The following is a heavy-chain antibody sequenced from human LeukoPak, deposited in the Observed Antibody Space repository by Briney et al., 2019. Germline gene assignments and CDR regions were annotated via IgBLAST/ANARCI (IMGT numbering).Heavy chain of an antibody. CDR3: AKEGGRIAARPFDY. Sequence: PGGSLRLSCVGSGFTISNYWMHWVRQAPGTGLVWVSRIHPDGSITTYADSVKGRFTISRDNTKNTLYLQMNSLRAEDTAVYYCAKEGGRIAARPFDYWGQGTLVTVSS. CDR1: GFTISNYW. J-gene: IGHJ4*02. CDR2: IHPDGSIT. D-gene: IGHD6-6*01. V-gene: IGHV3-74*03.